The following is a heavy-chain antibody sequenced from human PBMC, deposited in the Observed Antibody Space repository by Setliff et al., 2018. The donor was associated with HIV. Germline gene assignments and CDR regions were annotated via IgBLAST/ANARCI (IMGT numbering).Heavy chain of an antibody. CDR3: ARVGGVFGEARPPPDY. CDR1: GGSISSYY. CDR2: IYTSGST. D-gene: IGHD3-10*01. V-gene: IGHV4-4*07. J-gene: IGHJ4*02. Sequence: SETLSLTCTVSGGSISSYYWSWIRQPAGKGLEWIGRIYTSGSTNYNPSLKSRVPMSVDTSKNQLSLKLNSVTAADTAVDYCARVGGVFGEARPPPDYWGQGALVTVSS.